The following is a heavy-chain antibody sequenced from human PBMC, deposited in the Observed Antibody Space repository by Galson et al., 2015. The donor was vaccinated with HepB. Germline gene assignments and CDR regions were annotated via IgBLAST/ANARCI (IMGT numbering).Heavy chain of an antibody. CDR2: IKSKTDGGTT. J-gene: IGHJ4*02. CDR3: TTEWAVVRGVDN. D-gene: IGHD4-23*01. CDR1: GFTFSNAW. Sequence: SLRLSCAASGFTFSNAWMSWVRQAPGKGLEWVGRIKSKTDGGTTDYAAPVKGRFTISRDDSKNTLYLQMNSLKTEDTAVYYCTTEWAVVRGVDNWGQGTLVTVSS. V-gene: IGHV3-15*01.